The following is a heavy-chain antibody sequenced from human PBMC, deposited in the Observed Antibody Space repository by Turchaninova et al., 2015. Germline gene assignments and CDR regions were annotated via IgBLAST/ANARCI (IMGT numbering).Heavy chain of an antibody. V-gene: IGHV3-30*18. CDR1: GFTFSSYG. Sequence: SWGGVVQPGRSLRLSCAASGFTFSSYGMHWVRQAPGKGLEWVAVISYDGSNKYYADSVKGRFTISRDNSKNTLYLQMNSLSVEDTAVYYCAKDLGRCSSTSCYWCFDYWGQGTLVTVSS. D-gene: IGHD2-2*01. CDR3: AKDLGRCSSTSCYWCFDY. CDR2: ISYDGSNK. J-gene: IGHJ4*02.